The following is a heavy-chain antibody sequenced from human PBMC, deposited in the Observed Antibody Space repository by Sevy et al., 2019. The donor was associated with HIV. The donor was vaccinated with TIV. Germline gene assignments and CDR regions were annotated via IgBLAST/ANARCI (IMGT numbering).Heavy chain of an antibody. CDR2: ISYHGRNQ. CDR1: GFTFSDYA. D-gene: IGHD6-6*01. Sequence: GGSLRLSCAASGFTFSDYAIHWVRQAPGKGLEWLAVISYHGRNQFYADSVRGRFTISRDDSKNTVYSQMNSLRPDDTAVYYCARKQFVLPFDYWGQGTLVTVSS. CDR3: ARKQFVLPFDY. J-gene: IGHJ4*02. V-gene: IGHV3-30*04.